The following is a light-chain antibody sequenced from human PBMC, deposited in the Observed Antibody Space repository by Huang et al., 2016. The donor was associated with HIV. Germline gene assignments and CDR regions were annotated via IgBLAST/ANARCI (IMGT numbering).Light chain of an antibody. J-gene: IGKJ2*01. CDR3: QHYSSSPYT. Sequence: EIVLTQSPGTLSLSPGERATVSCRASQSVSSTYLAWYQQKPGQAPRLLIYGASGRATGIPDKFSGSGSGTDFTLTISRLEPEDFAVYYCQHYSSSPYTFGQGTKVEI. V-gene: IGKV3-20*01. CDR2: GAS. CDR1: QSVSSTY.